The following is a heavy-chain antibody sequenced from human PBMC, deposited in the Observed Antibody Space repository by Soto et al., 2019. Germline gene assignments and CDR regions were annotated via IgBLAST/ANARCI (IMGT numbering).Heavy chain of an antibody. CDR1: GYTFSNYW. CDR3: ARHSSGSYPFYYGMDV. V-gene: IGHV5-10-1*01. CDR2: IDPSDSYT. D-gene: IGHD1-26*01. J-gene: IGHJ6*02. Sequence: GESLKISCKGSGYTFSNYWISWVRQMSGKGLEWMAGIDPSDSYTNYSPSFQGHVTISADKSISTAYLQWSSLKASDTAMYYCARHSSGSYPFYYGMDVWGQGTTVTVSS.